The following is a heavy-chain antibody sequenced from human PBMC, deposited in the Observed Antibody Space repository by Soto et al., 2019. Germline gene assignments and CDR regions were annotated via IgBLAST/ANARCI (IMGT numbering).Heavy chain of an antibody. Sequence: SETLSLTCTVSGGSISSGGYYWSWIRQHPGKGLEWIGYIYYSGSTYYNPSLKSRVTISVDTSKNQFSLKLSPVTAADTAVYYCARNKASDYYSGMDVWGQGTTVTVSS. CDR1: GGSISSGGYY. J-gene: IGHJ6*02. CDR2: IYYSGST. CDR3: ARNKASDYYSGMDV. V-gene: IGHV4-31*03.